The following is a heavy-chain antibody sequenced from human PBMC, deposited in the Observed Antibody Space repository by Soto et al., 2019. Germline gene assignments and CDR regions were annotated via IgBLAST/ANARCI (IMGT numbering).Heavy chain of an antibody. J-gene: IGHJ4*02. CDR3: AIAGTTEQQLVIDY. D-gene: IGHD6-13*01. V-gene: IGHV1-58*01. Sequence: GAAVKVSCKASGFTFTSSAVQWVRQARGQRLEWIGWIVVGSGNTNYAQKFQERVTITRDMSTSTAYMELSSLRSEDKAVYYCAIAGTTEQQLVIDYWGQGTLATVSS. CDR2: IVVGSGNT. CDR1: GFTFTSSA.